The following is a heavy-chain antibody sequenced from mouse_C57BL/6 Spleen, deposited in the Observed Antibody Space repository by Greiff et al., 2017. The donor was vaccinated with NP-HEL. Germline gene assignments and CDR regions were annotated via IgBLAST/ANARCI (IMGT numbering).Heavy chain of an antibody. CDR3: ASGLLPWFAY. D-gene: IGHD2-3*01. J-gene: IGHJ3*01. V-gene: IGHV5-17*01. CDR1: GFTFSDYG. CDR2: ISSGSSTI. Sequence: EVNVVESGGGLVKPGGSLKLSCAASGFTFSDYGMHWVRQAPEKGLEWVAYISSGSSTIYYADTVKGRFTISRDNAKNTLFLQMTSVRSEDTAMYYCASGLLPWFAYWGQGTLVTVSA.